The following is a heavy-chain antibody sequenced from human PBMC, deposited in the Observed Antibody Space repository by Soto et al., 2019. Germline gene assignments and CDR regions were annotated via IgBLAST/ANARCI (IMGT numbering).Heavy chain of an antibody. CDR1: GFTFSSYA. D-gene: IGHD3-16*01. Sequence: QVQLVESGGGVVQPGRSLRLSCAASGFTFSSYAMHWVRQAPGKGLEWVAVISYDGSNKYYADSVKGRFTISRDNSKNTLYLQMNSLRAEDTAVYYCARDSAMGELRYYFDYWGQGTLVTVSS. J-gene: IGHJ4*02. CDR3: ARDSAMGELRYYFDY. V-gene: IGHV3-30-3*01. CDR2: ISYDGSNK.